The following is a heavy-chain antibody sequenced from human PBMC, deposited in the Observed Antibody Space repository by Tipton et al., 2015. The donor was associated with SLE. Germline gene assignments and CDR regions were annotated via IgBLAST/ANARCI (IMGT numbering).Heavy chain of an antibody. V-gene: IGHV4-59*08. D-gene: IGHD5-12*01. CDR1: GGSISSYY. Sequence: GLVKPSGTLSLTCTVSGGSISSYYWSWIRQPPGKGLEWIGYIYYSGSTNYNPSLKSRVTISVDTSKNQFSLKLSSVTAADTAVYYCARRLTRYSGYDYFDYWGQGTLVTVSS. CDR3: ARRLTRYSGYDYFDY. CDR2: IYYSGST. J-gene: IGHJ4*02.